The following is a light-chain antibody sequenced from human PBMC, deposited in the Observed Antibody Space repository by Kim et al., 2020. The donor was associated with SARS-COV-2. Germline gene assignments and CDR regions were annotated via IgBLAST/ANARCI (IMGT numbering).Light chain of an antibody. CDR3: QQYDNRPIT. Sequence: VSVGDRVTITCQARQDINDYLYWYQQKPGMAPKLLIYGASNLKTGVPSRFSGGGSGTDFTFTISSLQPEDIATYYCQQYDNRPITFGQGTRLEIK. CDR1: QDINDY. CDR2: GAS. J-gene: IGKJ5*01. V-gene: IGKV1-33*01.